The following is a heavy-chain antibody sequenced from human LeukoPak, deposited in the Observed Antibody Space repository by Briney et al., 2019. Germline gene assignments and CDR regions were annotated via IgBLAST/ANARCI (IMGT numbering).Heavy chain of an antibody. J-gene: IGHJ4*02. D-gene: IGHD3-10*01. V-gene: IGHV4-59*01. CDR1: GGSISSYY. CDR2: IYYSGST. CDR3: ASGIGRFGELGFVY. Sequence: PSETLSLTCTVSGGSISSYYWSWIRQPPGKGLEWIGYIYYSGSTNYNPSLKSRVTISVDTSKNQFSLKLSSVTAADTAVYYCASGIGRFGELGFVYWGQGTLVTVSS.